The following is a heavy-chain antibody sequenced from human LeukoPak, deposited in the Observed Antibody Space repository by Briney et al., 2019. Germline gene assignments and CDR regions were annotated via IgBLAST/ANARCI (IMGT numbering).Heavy chain of an antibody. CDR2: ISRSGSTK. D-gene: IGHD2-15*01. V-gene: IGHV3-48*04. CDR1: GFTFSSYW. J-gene: IGHJ6*03. Sequence: GGSLRLSCAGSGFTFSSYWMSWVRQAPGKGLEWVSSISRSGSTKYYADSVKGRFTISRDNAKNSLFLQMNSLRAKDTAVYYCARVLRYCSGGNCYSGGLGYMDVWGKGTTVTISS. CDR3: ARVLRYCSGGNCYSGGLGYMDV.